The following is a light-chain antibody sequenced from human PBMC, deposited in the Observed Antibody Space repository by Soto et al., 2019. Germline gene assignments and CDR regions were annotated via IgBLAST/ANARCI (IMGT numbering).Light chain of an antibody. CDR1: QNINRW. V-gene: IGKV1-5*01. CDR2: DVS. J-gene: IGKJ1*01. CDR3: QQNKDYSWT. Sequence: DIQMTQSPSTLSASVGDRVTITCRASQNINRWLAWYQQKPGKAPKLLMYDVSSLESGVPSRFSGSGSGTEFTLTISSLQPDDVATYYCQQNKDYSWTFGQGTKVDIK.